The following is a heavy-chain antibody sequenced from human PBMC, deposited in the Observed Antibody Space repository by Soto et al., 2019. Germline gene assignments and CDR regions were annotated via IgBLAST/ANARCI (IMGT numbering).Heavy chain of an antibody. Sequence: ASVKVSCKASGGTFSSYAISWVRQAPGQGLEWMGGIIPILGIANYAQKFQGRVTITADKSTSTAYMELSSLRSEDTAVYYCARDLGYCGGDCYGGYWCQGTLVTVSS. V-gene: IGHV1-69*10. D-gene: IGHD2-21*02. CDR2: IIPILGIA. J-gene: IGHJ4*02. CDR3: ARDLGYCGGDCYGGY. CDR1: GGTFSSYA.